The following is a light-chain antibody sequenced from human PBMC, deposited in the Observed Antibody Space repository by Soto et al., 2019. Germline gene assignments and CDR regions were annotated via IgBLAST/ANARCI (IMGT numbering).Light chain of an antibody. CDR3: QQYGSSPFT. J-gene: IGKJ3*01. CDR2: DAS. Sequence: EIVLTQSPATLSVFPGEKATLSCGASQSVSNNLAWYHQKPGQAPRLLIYDASSRATGIPDRFSGSGSGTDFTLTISRLEPDDFAVYYCQQYGSSPFTFGPGTKVDIK. V-gene: IGKV3D-20*01. CDR1: QSVSNN.